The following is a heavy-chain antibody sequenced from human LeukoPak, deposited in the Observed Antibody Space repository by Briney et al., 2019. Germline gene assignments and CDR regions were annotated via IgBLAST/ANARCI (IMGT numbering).Heavy chain of an antibody. CDR2: IYYSGST. V-gene: IGHV4-39*01. Sequence: SETLSLTCTVSGGSISSSSYYWGWIRQPPGKGLEWIGSIYYSGSTYYNPSLKSRVTISVDTSKNQFSLKLSSVTAADTAVYYCAREIAGLDYWGRGTLVTVSS. CDR3: AREIAGLDY. D-gene: IGHD6-13*01. J-gene: IGHJ4*02. CDR1: GGSISSSSYY.